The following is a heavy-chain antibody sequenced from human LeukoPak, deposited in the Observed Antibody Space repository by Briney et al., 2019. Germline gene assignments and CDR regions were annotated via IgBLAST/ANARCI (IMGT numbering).Heavy chain of an antibody. CDR1: GFTFSSYS. Sequence: GGSLRLSCAASGFTFSSYSMNWVRQAPGKGLEWVSSISSSSSYIYYADSVKGRFTISRDNAKSSLYLQMNSLRAEDTAVYYCARDTQYYDILTGYSAPTAIDYWGQGTLVTVSS. J-gene: IGHJ4*02. V-gene: IGHV3-21*01. D-gene: IGHD3-9*01. CDR2: ISSSSSYI. CDR3: ARDTQYYDILTGYSAPTAIDY.